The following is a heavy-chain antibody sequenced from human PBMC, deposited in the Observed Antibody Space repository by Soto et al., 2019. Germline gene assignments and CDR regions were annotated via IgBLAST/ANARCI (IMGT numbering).Heavy chain of an antibody. J-gene: IGHJ3*02. CDR2: IYYSGST. V-gene: IGHV4-39*01. CDR1: GGSISSSSTY. CDR3: ARRLAGATIGGVFDI. D-gene: IGHD1-26*01. Sequence: PSETLSLTCTVSGGSISSSSTYWGWIRQPPGKGLEWIGSIYYSGSTYSNPSLRSRVTISVDTSKNQFSLKLSSVTAADTAVYYCARRLAGATIGGVFDIWGQGTMVTVSS.